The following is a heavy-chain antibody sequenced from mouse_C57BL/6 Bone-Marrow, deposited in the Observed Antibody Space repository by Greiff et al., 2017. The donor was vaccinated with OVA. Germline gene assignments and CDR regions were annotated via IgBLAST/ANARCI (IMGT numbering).Heavy chain of an antibody. CDR2: IRSKSNNYAT. CDR1: GFSFNTYA. D-gene: IGHD1-1*01. J-gene: IGHJ3*01. V-gene: IGHV10-1*01. CDR3: VSEYDGSSYGLAY. Sequence: EVKLMESGGGLVQPKGSLKLSCAASGFSFNTYAMNWVRQAPGKGLEWVARIRSKSNNYATYYADSVKDRFTISRDDSESMLYLQMNNLKTEDTAMYYCVSEYDGSSYGLAYWGQGTLVTVSA.